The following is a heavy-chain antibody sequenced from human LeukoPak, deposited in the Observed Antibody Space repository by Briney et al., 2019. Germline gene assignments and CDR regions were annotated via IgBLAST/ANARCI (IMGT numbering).Heavy chain of an antibody. V-gene: IGHV3-15*01. CDR3: TTDPRH. J-gene: IGHJ4*02. CDR2: IKSKSDGGTT. CDR1: GFKVRDVW. Sequence: PGGSQRLSCGASGFKVRDVWMSWVRQAPGRGLEWLGRIKSKSDGGTTDYVAPVKGRFTISRDDSKNTVSLQMNSLKTEDTAVYYCTTDPRHWGQGTLVTVSS.